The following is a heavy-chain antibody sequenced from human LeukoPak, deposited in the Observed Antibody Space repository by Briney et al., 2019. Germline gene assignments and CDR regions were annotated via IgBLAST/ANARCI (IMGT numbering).Heavy chain of an antibody. Sequence: SETLSLTCTVSGGSISTFYWSWIRQPPGKGLEWIGYIFYRGDTNYSPSLKSRVSISVDTSKNQFSLKLTSVTAADTAVYYCARSLAATLAEDHWGQGTLVTVSS. CDR3: ARSLAATLAEDH. V-gene: IGHV4-59*08. J-gene: IGHJ4*02. CDR2: IFYRGDT. D-gene: IGHD2-15*01. CDR1: GGSISTFY.